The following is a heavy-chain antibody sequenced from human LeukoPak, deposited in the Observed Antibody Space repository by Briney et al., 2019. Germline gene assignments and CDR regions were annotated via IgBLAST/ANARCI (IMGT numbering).Heavy chain of an antibody. Sequence: GGSLRLSCAASGFTFSSYAMHWVRQAPGKGLEWVAVISYDGSNKYYADSVKGRFTISRDNSKNSLYLQMNSLRAEDTALYYCAKGRSSSWYYFDYWGQGTLVTVSS. V-gene: IGHV3-30*04. CDR1: GFTFSSYA. J-gene: IGHJ4*02. CDR2: ISYDGSNK. D-gene: IGHD6-13*01. CDR3: AKGRSSSWYYFDY.